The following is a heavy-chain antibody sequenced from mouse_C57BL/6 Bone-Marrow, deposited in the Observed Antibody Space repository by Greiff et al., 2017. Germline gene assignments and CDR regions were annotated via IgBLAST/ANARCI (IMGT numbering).Heavy chain of an antibody. J-gene: IGHJ2*01. CDR2: INPYNGGT. Sequence: EVQLQQSGPVLVKPGASVKMSCKASGYTFTDYYMNWVKQSHGKSLEWIGVINPYNGGTSYNQKFKGKATLTVDKSSSTAYMELNSLTSEDSAVYYCASPIYYDYGNYLDYWGQGTTLTVSS. CDR3: ASPIYYDYGNYLDY. V-gene: IGHV1-19*01. D-gene: IGHD2-4*01. CDR1: GYTFTDYY.